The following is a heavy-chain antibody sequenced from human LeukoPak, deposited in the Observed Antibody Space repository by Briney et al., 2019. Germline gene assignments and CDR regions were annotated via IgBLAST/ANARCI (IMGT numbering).Heavy chain of an antibody. J-gene: IGHJ6*03. D-gene: IGHD2-2*01. CDR3: ARVSDYCSSTSCYDNYYYYYMDV. V-gene: IGHV1-69*05. CDR2: IIPIFGTA. CDR1: GGTFSSYA. Sequence: SVKVSCKASGGTFSSYAISWVRQAPGQGLEWMGGIIPIFGTANYAQKFQGRVTITTDESTSIAYMELSSLRSEDTAVYYCARVSDYCSSTSCYDNYYYYYMDVWGKGTTVTVSS.